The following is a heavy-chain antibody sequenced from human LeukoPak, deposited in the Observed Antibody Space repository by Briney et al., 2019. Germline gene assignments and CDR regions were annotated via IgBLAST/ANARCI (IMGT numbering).Heavy chain of an antibody. CDR1: GGSFSGYY. CDR3: ARVAPGSTSYHIDY. V-gene: IGHV4-34*01. CDR2: INHSGST. Sequence: SEALSLTCAVYGGSFSGYYWSWIRQPPGKGREGIGEINHSGSTNYNPSLKSRVTISVDTSKNQFSLKLSSVTAADTAVYYCARVAPGSTSYHIDYWGQGTLVTVSS. D-gene: IGHD2-2*01. J-gene: IGHJ4*02.